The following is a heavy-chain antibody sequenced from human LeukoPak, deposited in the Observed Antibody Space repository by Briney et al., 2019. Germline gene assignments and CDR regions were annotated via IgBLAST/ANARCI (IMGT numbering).Heavy chain of an antibody. J-gene: IGHJ4*02. CDR1: GFTFSSYA. D-gene: IGHD4-17*01. V-gene: IGHV3-30-3*01. Sequence: GGSLRLSSAASGFTFSSYAMHWVRQAPGKGLEGVAVISYDGSNKYYADSVKGRFTISRDNSKNTLYLQMNSLRAEDRAVYYCARDGGDYGRNYYFDYWGQGTLVTVSS. CDR2: ISYDGSNK. CDR3: ARDGGDYGRNYYFDY.